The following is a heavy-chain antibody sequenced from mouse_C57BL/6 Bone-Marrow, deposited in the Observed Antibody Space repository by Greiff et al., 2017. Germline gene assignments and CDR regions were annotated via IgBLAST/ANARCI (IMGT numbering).Heavy chain of an antibody. CDR1: GYSFTGYY. D-gene: IGHD1-1*01. V-gene: IGHV1-42*01. CDR3: AKAPIYYCSSSWYFDV. Sequence: VQLQQSGPELVKPGASVKISCKASGYSFTGYYMNWVKQSPEKSLEWIGEINPSTGGTTYNQKFKAKDTLTVDKSSSTAYMQLKSLTSVDSAVLYCAKAPIYYCSSSWYFDVWGTGTTVTVSS. J-gene: IGHJ1*03. CDR2: INPSTGGT.